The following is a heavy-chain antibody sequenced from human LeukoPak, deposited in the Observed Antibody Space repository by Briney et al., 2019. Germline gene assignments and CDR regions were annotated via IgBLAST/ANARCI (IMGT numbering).Heavy chain of an antibody. J-gene: IGHJ6*02. CDR3: ARDLMDV. V-gene: IGHV3-30*04. CDR2: ISYDGSNK. Sequence: GRSLRLSCAASGFTFSSYAMHWVRQAPGKGLEWVAVISYDGSNKYYADSVKGRFTISRDNSKNSLYLQMNSLRAEDTAVYYCARDLMDVWGQGTTVTVSS. CDR1: GFTFSSYA.